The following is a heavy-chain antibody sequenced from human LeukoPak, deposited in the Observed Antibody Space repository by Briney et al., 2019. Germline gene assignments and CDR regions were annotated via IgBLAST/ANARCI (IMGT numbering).Heavy chain of an antibody. J-gene: IGHJ4*02. Sequence: ASVKVSCKASGYTFTSYDINWVRQATGQGLEWMGWMNPNSGNTGYAQKFQGRVTMTRNTSISTAYMELSSLRSEDTAVYYCASGLYDYVWGSYRPDDYWGQGTLVTVSS. CDR3: ASGLYDYVWGSYRPDDY. D-gene: IGHD3-16*02. CDR1: GYTFTSYD. CDR2: MNPNSGNT. V-gene: IGHV1-8*01.